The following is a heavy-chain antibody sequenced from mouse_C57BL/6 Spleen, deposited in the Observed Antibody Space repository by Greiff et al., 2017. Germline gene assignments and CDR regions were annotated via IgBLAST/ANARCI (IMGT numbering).Heavy chain of an antibody. D-gene: IGHD2-14*01. CDR3: ARDIGGDY. CDR1: GYTFTDYY. V-gene: IGHV1-76*01. Sequence: QVQLQQSGAELVRPGASVKLSCKASGYTFTDYYINWVKQRPGQGLEWIARIYPGSGNTYYNEKFKGKATLTAEKSSSTAYMQLSSLTSEDSAVYFCARDIGGDYWGQGTTLTVSS. CDR2: IYPGSGNT. J-gene: IGHJ2*01.